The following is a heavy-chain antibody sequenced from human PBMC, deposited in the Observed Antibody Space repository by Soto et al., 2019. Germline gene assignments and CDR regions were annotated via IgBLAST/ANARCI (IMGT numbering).Heavy chain of an antibody. D-gene: IGHD6-6*01. CDR3: SRDRGGRSSLFALDV. J-gene: IGHJ6*02. CDR1: GFTFNGYA. V-gene: IGHV3-30*04. CDR2: VSYTGNNK. Sequence: QVQLVESGGGVIQPGRSLRLSCTASGFTFNGYAMYWVRQAPGKGLEWVVFVSYTGNNKYYADSVKGRFSISRDNSKNTLFLEVASLRGEDTAVYYCSRDRGGRSSLFALDVWGQGTTVTVSS.